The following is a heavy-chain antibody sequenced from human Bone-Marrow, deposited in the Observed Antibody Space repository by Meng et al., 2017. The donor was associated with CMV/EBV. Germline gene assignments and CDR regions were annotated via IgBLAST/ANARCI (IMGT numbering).Heavy chain of an antibody. Sequence: SLKIACAASGFTFDDYAMHWVRQAPGKGLEWVSGISWNSGSIGYADSVKGRFTISRDNAKNSLYLQMNSLRAEDTALYYCAKDIEAAAGGRSGPYYYYGMDVWGQGPTVTVPS. CDR2: ISWNSGSI. CDR3: AKDIEAAAGGRSGPYYYYGMDV. V-gene: IGHV3-9*01. J-gene: IGHJ6*02. D-gene: IGHD6-13*01. CDR1: GFTFDDYA.